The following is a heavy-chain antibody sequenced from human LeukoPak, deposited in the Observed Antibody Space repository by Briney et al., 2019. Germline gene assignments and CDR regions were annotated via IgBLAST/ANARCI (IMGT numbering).Heavy chain of an antibody. D-gene: IGHD3-10*01. V-gene: IGHV1-2*02. Sequence: ASVKVSCKASGYTFTGCYMHWVRQAPGQGLEWMGWINPNSGGTNYAQKFQGRVTMTRDTSISTAYMELSRLRSDDTAVYYCARDGDLRFGELPDYWGQGTLVTVSS. CDR1: GYTFTGCY. J-gene: IGHJ4*02. CDR2: INPNSGGT. CDR3: ARDGDLRFGELPDY.